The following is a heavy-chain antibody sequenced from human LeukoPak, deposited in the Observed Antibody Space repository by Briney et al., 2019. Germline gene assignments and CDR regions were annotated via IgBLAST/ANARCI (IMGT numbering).Heavy chain of an antibody. J-gene: IGHJ4*02. D-gene: IGHD3-9*01. Sequence: GGSLRLSCAASGFTFSSHWVHWVRQAPGKGLVWVSRINSDGRNINYADSVKGRFTISRDNAKNTLYLQMNSLRAEDTAVYCCAKDRTFDWSPNDYWGQGTLVTVSS. CDR1: GFTFSSHW. V-gene: IGHV3-74*01. CDR3: AKDRTFDWSPNDY. CDR2: INSDGRNI.